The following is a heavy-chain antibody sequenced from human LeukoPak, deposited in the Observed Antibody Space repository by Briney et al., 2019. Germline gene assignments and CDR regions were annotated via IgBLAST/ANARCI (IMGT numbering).Heavy chain of an antibody. CDR3: ARERAVAGRKPKELSYYYGMDV. D-gene: IGHD6-19*01. CDR1: GGSFSGYY. V-gene: IGHV4-34*01. J-gene: IGHJ6*02. CDR2: INHSGST. Sequence: SETLSLTCAVYGGSFSGYYWSWIRQPPGKGLEWIGEINHSGSTNYNPSLKSRVTISVDTSKNQFSLKLSSVTAADTAVYYCARERAVAGRKPKELSYYYGMDVWGQGTTVTVSS.